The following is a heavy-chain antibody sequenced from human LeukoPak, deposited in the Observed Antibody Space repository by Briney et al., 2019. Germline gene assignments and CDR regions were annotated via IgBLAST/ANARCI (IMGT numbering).Heavy chain of an antibody. CDR2: INSDGSST. D-gene: IGHD6-19*01. CDR1: GFTFSSYW. V-gene: IGHV3-74*01. CDR3: ASRAQYSSGRGFDP. Sequence: GSLRLSCAASGFTFSSYWMHWVRQAPGKGLVWVSRINSDGSSTSYADSVKGRFTISRDNAKNTLYLQMNSLRAEDTAVYYCASRAQYSSGRGFDPWGQGTLDTVSS. J-gene: IGHJ5*02.